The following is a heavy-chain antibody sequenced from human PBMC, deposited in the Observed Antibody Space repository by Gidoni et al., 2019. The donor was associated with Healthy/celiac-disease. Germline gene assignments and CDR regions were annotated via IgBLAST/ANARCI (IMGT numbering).Heavy chain of an antibody. Sequence: EVQLVESGGGLVQPGGSLKLSCAASGFTFSGSAMHRVRQASGKGLEWVGRIRSKANSYATAYAASVKGRFTISRDDSKNAAYLQMNSLKTEDTAVYYCTRHAHDYGDYGYYYGMDVWGQGTTVTVSS. J-gene: IGHJ6*02. CDR1: GFTFSGSA. CDR2: IRSKANSYAT. V-gene: IGHV3-73*01. CDR3: TRHAHDYGDYGYYYGMDV. D-gene: IGHD4-17*01.